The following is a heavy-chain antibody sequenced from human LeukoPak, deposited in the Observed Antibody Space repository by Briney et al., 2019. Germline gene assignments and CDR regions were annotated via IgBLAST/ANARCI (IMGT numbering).Heavy chain of an antibody. Sequence: PGGSLTLSCAASGFTLSSYAMSWVRQAPGKGLEWVSANSASGGSTYYADSVKGRFTISRDNSKNTLYLQMNNLRAEDTAVYYCARGHGYYGSGSFNYWGQGTPVTVSS. D-gene: IGHD3-10*01. CDR3: ARGHGYYGSGSFNY. CDR2: NSASGGST. CDR1: GFTLSSYA. V-gene: IGHV3-23*01. J-gene: IGHJ4*02.